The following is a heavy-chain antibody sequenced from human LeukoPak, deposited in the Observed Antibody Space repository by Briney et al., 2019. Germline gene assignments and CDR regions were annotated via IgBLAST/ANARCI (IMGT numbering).Heavy chain of an antibody. V-gene: IGHV3-7*03. Sequence: GGSLRLSCAASGFTFWDTWMNWVRQVPRQGLEWVANIKQDGSEKFYVASVKGRFTISRDNGKSSLYLQMNSLRAEDTALYYCATSYDMGWLIGYWGQGTLVTVSS. CDR3: ATSYDMGWLIGY. D-gene: IGHD3/OR15-3a*01. CDR2: IKQDGSEK. CDR1: GFTFWDTW. J-gene: IGHJ4*02.